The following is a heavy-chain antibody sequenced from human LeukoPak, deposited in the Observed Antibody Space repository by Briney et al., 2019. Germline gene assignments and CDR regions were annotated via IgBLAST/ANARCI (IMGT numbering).Heavy chain of an antibody. CDR2: ISSSSSTI. CDR3: ARDRGGWYYDAFDI. D-gene: IGHD6-19*01. V-gene: IGHV3-48*01. J-gene: IGHJ3*02. CDR1: GFTFSSYS. Sequence: GGSLRLSCAASGFTFSSYSMNWVRQAPGKGLEWVSYISSSSSTIYYADSVKGRLTISRDNAKNSLYLQMNSLRAEDMAVYYCARDRGGWYYDAFDIWGQGTMVTVSS.